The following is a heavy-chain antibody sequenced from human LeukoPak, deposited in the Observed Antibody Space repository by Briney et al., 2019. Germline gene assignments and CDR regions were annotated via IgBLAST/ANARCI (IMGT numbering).Heavy chain of an antibody. CDR1: GFTFSSYW. J-gene: IGHJ1*01. CDR3: ATYSSLNRREFQF. Sequence: GGSLRLSCAASGFTFSSYWMHWVRQAPGKGLVWVSRINSDGSSTSYADSVKGRFTISRDNAKNTLYLQMNSLRAEDTAVYYCATYSSLNRREFQFWGQGTLLTVSS. D-gene: IGHD3-22*01. V-gene: IGHV3-74*01. CDR2: INSDGSST.